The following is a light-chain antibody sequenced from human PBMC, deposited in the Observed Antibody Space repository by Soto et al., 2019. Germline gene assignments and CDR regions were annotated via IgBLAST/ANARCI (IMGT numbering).Light chain of an antibody. CDR2: GAS. V-gene: IGKV3-20*01. Sequence: EIVLTQSPGTLSLSPGERATLSCRASQSVSSSYLACYQQKPGQAPRLLIYGASSRATGIPERCSGSGSGTDFTLTISRLEPEDFAVYYCRQYGSSPLYTFGQGTKLEIK. J-gene: IGKJ2*01. CDR3: RQYGSSPLYT. CDR1: QSVSSSY.